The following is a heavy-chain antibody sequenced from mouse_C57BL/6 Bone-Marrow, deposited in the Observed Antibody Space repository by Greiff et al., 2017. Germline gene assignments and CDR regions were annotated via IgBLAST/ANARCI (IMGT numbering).Heavy chain of an antibody. CDR3: TCYDYDVGAWFAY. J-gene: IGHJ3*01. CDR1: GYTFTSYW. D-gene: IGHD2-4*01. Sequence: EVQLQQSGTVLARPGASVQMSCKTSGYTFTSYWMHWVKQRPGQGLEWIGAIYPGNSDTSYNQKFKGKAKLTAVTSASTAYMELSSLTNEDSAVYYCTCYDYDVGAWFAYWGQGTLVTVSA. CDR2: IYPGNSDT. V-gene: IGHV1-5*01.